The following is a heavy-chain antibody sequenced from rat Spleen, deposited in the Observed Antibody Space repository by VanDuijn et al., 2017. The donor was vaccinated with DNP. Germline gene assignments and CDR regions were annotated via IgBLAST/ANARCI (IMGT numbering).Heavy chain of an antibody. CDR1: GFIFSDYN. Sequence: EVQLVASGGGFVQPGRSLKLSCVGSGFIFSDYNMAWVRQAPRKGLEWVATISYDGSGTYYRESVKGRFTISRDNAKNTLYLQVDSLRSEDTATYYCARHGAYYGYKGTMDAWGQGTSVTVSS. CDR3: ARHGAYYGYKGTMDA. CDR2: ISYDGSGT. D-gene: IGHD1-9*01. J-gene: IGHJ4*01. V-gene: IGHV5-7*01.